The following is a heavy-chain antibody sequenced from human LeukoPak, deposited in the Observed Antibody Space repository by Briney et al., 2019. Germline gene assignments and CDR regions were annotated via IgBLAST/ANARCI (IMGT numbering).Heavy chain of an antibody. CDR2: INHSGST. CDR1: GGSFSGYY. V-gene: IGHV4-34*01. J-gene: IGHJ3*02. CDR3: ASWPLGNDAFDI. Sequence: PSETLSLTCAVYGGSFSGYYWSWIRQPPGKGLEWIGEINHSGSTNYNRSLKRRVTKLVDTSKKQFSPKLDSAAAADTAVYYCASWPLGNDAFDIWGQGTMVTVSS.